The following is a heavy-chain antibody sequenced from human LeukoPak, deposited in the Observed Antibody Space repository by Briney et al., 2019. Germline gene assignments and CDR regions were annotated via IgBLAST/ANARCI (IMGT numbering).Heavy chain of an antibody. CDR2: INQDGSEE. J-gene: IGHJ4*02. V-gene: IGHV3-7*01. CDR3: VRDGGVSGYDLLDY. CDR1: RFTFSNYW. D-gene: IGHD5-12*01. Sequence: PGGSLRLSCAASRFTFSNYWMTWVRQAPGKGLEWVAHINQDGSEEHYMDSVKARFTISRDNAKNSLSLQMNSLRAEDTAVYYCVRDGGVSGYDLLDYWGQGTLVTVSS.